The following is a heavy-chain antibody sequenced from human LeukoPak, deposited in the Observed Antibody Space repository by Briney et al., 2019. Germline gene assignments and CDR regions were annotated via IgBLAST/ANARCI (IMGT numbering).Heavy chain of an antibody. CDR1: GYTFTSNY. CDR2: ISAYNGNT. Sequence: ASVKVSCKAFGYTFTSNYMHWVRQAPGQGLEWMGWISAYNGNTNYAQKLQGRVTMTTDTSTSTAYMELRSLRSDDTAVYYCARDSYGSGSYYPGAWFDPWGQGTLVTVSS. J-gene: IGHJ5*02. CDR3: ARDSYGSGSYYPGAWFDP. D-gene: IGHD3-10*01. V-gene: IGHV1-18*04.